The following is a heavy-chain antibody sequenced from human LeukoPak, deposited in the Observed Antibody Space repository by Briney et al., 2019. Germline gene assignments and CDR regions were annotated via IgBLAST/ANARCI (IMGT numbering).Heavy chain of an antibody. D-gene: IGHD3-10*01. CDR2: IKQDGSEK. V-gene: IGHV3-7*01. CDR1: GFTFSSYW. Sequence: GGSLRLSCAASGFTFSSYWMSWVRQAPGKGLEWVANIKQDGSEKYYVDSVKGRFTISRDNAKNSLYLQMNSLRAEDTAVYYCARDGMVRGVQPTNWFDPWGQGTLVTVSS. CDR3: ARDGMVRGVQPTNWFDP. J-gene: IGHJ5*02.